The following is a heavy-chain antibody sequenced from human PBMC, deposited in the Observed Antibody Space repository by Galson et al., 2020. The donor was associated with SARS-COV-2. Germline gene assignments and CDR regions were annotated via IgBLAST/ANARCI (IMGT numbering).Heavy chain of an antibody. CDR3: ARAKFCFASGAYCYGLDV. D-gene: IGHD3-16*01. V-gene: IGHV3-20*04. Sequence: GESLKIPCEASGFTVDDYAMNWVRQAPGKGLEWVSGINWNGGSTGHADSVKGRFTISRDNAKNSLYLQMNSLRAEDTALYYCARAKFCFASGAYCYGLDVWGQGTTVTVSS. CDR1: GFTVDDYA. CDR2: INWNGGST. J-gene: IGHJ6*02.